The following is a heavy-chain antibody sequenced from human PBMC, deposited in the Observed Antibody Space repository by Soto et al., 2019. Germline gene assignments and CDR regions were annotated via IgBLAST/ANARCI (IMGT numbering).Heavy chain of an antibody. CDR3: ARSQWPPNDY. J-gene: IGHJ4*02. V-gene: IGHV3-21*01. CDR2: ITSSSSYI. D-gene: IGHD6-19*01. CDR1: GFTFSSYS. Sequence: EVQLVESGGGLVKPGGSLRLSCAASGFTFSSYSMNWVRQAPGKGLEWVSTITSSSSYIYYADSVKGRFTISRDNAKNSLYLQMNSLGAEDTAVYYCARSQWPPNDYWGQGTLVTVSS.